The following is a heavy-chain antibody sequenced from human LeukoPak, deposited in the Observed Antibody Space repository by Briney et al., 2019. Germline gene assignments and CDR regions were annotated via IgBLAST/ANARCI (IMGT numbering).Heavy chain of an antibody. CDR2: INTNTGNP. CDR1: GYTFTSYA. D-gene: IGHD6-13*01. V-gene: IGHV7-4-1*02. Sequence: ASVKVSCKASGYTFTSYAMNWVRQAPGQGLEWMGWINTNTGNPTYAQGFTGRFVFSLDTSVSTAYLQISSLKAEDTAVYYCARDPVELSSSRYLRVSYNWFDPWGQGTLVTVSS. CDR3: ARDPVELSSSRYLRVSYNWFDP. J-gene: IGHJ5*02.